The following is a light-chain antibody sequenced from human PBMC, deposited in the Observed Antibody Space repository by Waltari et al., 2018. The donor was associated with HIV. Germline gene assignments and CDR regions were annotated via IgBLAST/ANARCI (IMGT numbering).Light chain of an antibody. CDR1: SSNIGSDA. CDR3: CSYAGSSSFRV. Sequence: QSVLTQPPSASGTPGQRVTISCSGSSSNIGSDAVNWYQQFPGPAPKVLIYSNVQRPSGVPDRFSGSKSGTSASLAINGLQSEDEADYYCCSYAGSSSFRVFGTGTKVSVL. J-gene: IGLJ1*01. V-gene: IGLV1-44*01. CDR2: SNV.